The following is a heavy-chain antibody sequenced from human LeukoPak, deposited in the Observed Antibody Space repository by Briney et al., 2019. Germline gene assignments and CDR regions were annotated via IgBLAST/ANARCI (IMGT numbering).Heavy chain of an antibody. D-gene: IGHD1-26*01. Sequence: GGSLRLSCVASGFTFSSYAMHWVRQAPGKGLEWVAGISYDGSIKVYADSVKGRFTISRDNSKNTSYLQMNSLRAEDTAVYYCAKDPIIGAPDYFDYWGQGTLVTVSS. CDR2: ISYDGSIK. CDR1: GFTFSSYA. V-gene: IGHV3-30-3*01. J-gene: IGHJ4*02. CDR3: AKDPIIGAPDYFDY.